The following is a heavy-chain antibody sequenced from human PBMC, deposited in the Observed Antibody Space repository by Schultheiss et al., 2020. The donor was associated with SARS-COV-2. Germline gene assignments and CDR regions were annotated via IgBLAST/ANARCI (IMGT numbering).Heavy chain of an antibody. D-gene: IGHD3-16*01. CDR3: ARLALREVDY. CDR1: GGSISSGGYY. Sequence: ETLSLTCTVSGGSISSGGYYWSWIRQPPGKGLEWIGYIYYSGSTYYNPSLKSRVTISVDTSKNQFSLKLSSVTAADTAVYYCARLALREVDYWGQGTLVTVSS. J-gene: IGHJ4*02. CDR2: IYYSGST. V-gene: IGHV4-61*08.